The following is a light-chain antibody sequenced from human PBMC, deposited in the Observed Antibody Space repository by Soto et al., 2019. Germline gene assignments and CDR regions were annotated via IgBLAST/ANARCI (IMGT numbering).Light chain of an antibody. CDR2: ETS. Sequence: IQLTQPPSSLSSSVGVRVTITCRASQGIDSYLAWYQQRPGKVPQLLIYETSILQSGVSSRFSGGDSGTDFPLTISSLQAEDFATCYCQQTRSYPSTFGGGTNVHIK. V-gene: IGKV1-9*01. CDR3: QQTRSYPST. J-gene: IGKJ4*01. CDR1: QGIDSY.